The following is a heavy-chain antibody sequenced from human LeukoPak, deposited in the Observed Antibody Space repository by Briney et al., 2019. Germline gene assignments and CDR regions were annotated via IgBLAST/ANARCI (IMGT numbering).Heavy chain of an antibody. CDR3: ARGVTSGYAFDI. Sequence: GGSLRLSCAAAGFTFSDYYMSWIRQAPGKGLEWGTYISSSGSTIYYADSVKGRFTISRDNAKNSLYLQMNSLRAEDTAVYYCARGVTSGYAFDIWGQGTMVTVSS. D-gene: IGHD5-18*01. CDR1: GFTFSDYY. V-gene: IGHV3-11*01. CDR2: ISSSGSTI. J-gene: IGHJ3*02.